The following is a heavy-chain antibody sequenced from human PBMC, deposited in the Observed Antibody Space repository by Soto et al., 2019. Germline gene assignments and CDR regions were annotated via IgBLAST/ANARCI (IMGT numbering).Heavy chain of an antibody. D-gene: IGHD3-10*01. Sequence: PGESLKISCKGSAYSFTSYWISWVRQMPGKGVEWGGRIDPSDSYTNYSASFQGDVTISADKSIITAYLQWSSLTASEPAMYYCATTIGGCVRGEFNNWSVPWGQGTLVKVSS. CDR1: AYSFTSYW. V-gene: IGHV5-10-1*01. J-gene: IGHJ5*02. CDR3: ATTIGGCVRGEFNNWSVP. CDR2: IDPSDSYT.